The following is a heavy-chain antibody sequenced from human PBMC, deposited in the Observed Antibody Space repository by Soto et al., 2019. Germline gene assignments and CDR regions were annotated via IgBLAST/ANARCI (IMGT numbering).Heavy chain of an antibody. CDR3: ARHLGYGSYFGGVLDAFDI. J-gene: IGHJ3*02. CDR1: GGSISSSSYY. D-gene: IGHD1-26*01. Sequence: QLQLQESGPGLVKPSETLSLTCTVSGGSISSSSYYWGWIRQPPGKGLEWIGSIYYSGSTYYNPSLKSRVTISVDTSKNQFSLKLSSVTAADTAVYYCARHLGYGSYFGGVLDAFDIWGQGTMVTVSS. CDR2: IYYSGST. V-gene: IGHV4-39*01.